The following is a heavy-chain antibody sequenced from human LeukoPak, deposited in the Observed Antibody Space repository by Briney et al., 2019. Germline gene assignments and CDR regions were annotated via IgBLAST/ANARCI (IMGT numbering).Heavy chain of an antibody. V-gene: IGHV3-7*01. D-gene: IGHD5-12*01. Sequence: GGSLRLSCVAPGFTFSRYWMNWVRQVPGKGLEWVANINQDGSEKNYVDSVKGRFTISRDNAKNSLYLQMNSLRAEATAVYYCASDYDSGYWGQGTLVTVSS. CDR1: GFTFSRYW. J-gene: IGHJ4*02. CDR2: INQDGSEK. CDR3: ASDYDSGY.